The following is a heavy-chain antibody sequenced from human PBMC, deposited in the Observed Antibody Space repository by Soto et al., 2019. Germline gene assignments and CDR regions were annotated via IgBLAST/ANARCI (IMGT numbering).Heavy chain of an antibody. D-gene: IGHD1-7*01. J-gene: IGHJ1*01. CDR1: GFTFSSYG. CDR2: IWYDGSNK. CDR3: ARGITGTAEYFQH. Sequence: QVQLVESGGGVVQPGRSLRLSCAASGFTFSSYGMHWVRQAPGKGLEWVAVIWYDGSNKYYADSVKGRFPISRDNSKNTRNLQMNRLRAEDTAVYYCARGITGTAEYFQHWGQGTLVTVSS. V-gene: IGHV3-33*01.